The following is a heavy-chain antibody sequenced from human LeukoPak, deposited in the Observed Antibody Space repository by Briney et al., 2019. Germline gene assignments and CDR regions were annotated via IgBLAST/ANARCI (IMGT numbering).Heavy chain of an antibody. CDR2: INKSGGST. Sequence: GGSLRLSCAASGFTFSSYAMTWVRQAPGKGLEWVSVINKSGGSTYYADSVKGRFTISRDNSKNTLYLQMNSLRAEDTAVYYCAKGLQLWAPIDYWGQGTLVTVSS. J-gene: IGHJ4*02. V-gene: IGHV3-23*01. CDR1: GFTFSSYA. D-gene: IGHD5-18*01. CDR3: AKGLQLWAPIDY.